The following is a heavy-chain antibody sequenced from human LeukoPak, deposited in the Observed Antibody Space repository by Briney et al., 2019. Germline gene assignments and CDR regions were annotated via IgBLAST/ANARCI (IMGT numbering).Heavy chain of an antibody. V-gene: IGHV3-7*01. D-gene: IGHD3-3*01. CDR1: GFTFSSYW. Sequence: GGSLRLSCAASGFTFSSYWMSWVRQAPGKGLEWVANIKQDGSEKSYVDSVKGRFTISRDNAKNSLYLQMNSLRAEDTAVYYCARESYYDFWSPPNDYYMDVWGKGTTVTVSS. J-gene: IGHJ6*03. CDR2: IKQDGSEK. CDR3: ARESYYDFWSPPNDYYMDV.